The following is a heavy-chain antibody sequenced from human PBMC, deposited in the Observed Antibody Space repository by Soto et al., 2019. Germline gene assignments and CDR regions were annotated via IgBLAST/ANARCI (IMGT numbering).Heavy chain of an antibody. V-gene: IGHV4-59*01. CDR1: GGSISSYY. Sequence: PSETLCLTYTVSGGSISSYYWSWIRQPPGKGLEWIGYIYYSGSTDYDPSLKSRVTISVDTSKNQFSLKLSSVTAADTAVYYCARRWGTYFDFWGQGTLVTVSS. CDR2: IYYSGST. J-gene: IGHJ4*02. D-gene: IGHD7-27*01. CDR3: ARRWGTYFDF.